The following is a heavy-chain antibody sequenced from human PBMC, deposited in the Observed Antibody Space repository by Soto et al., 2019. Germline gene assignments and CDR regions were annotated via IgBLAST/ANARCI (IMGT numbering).Heavy chain of an antibody. D-gene: IGHD3-3*01. V-gene: IGHV3-48*02. CDR1: GFTFSAYS. Sequence: GGSLRLSCAASGFTFSAYSMNWVRQAPGKGLEWVSYISSSSSTIYYADSVKGRFTISRDNAKNSLYLQMNSLRDEDTAVYYCARNDFWSGYQRPWGQGTLVTVSS. J-gene: IGHJ4*02. CDR3: ARNDFWSGYQRP. CDR2: ISSSSSTI.